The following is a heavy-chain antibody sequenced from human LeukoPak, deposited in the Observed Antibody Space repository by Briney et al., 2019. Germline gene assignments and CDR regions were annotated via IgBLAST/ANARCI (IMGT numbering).Heavy chain of an antibody. CDR2: TYHSGST. Sequence: PSETLSLTCTVSGGSISSSGYYWGWIRQPPGKGLEWIGSTYHSGSTYYNPSLKSRVTISVDTSKNQFSLKLSSVTAADTAVYYCATNGWYCLDHWGQGALVTVSS. CDR1: GGSISSSGYY. V-gene: IGHV4-39*01. D-gene: IGHD6-19*01. J-gene: IGHJ1*01. CDR3: ATNGWYCLDH.